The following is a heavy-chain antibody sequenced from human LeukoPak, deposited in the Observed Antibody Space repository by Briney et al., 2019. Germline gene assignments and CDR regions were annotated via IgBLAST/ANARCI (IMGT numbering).Heavy chain of an antibody. CDR2: SNSDGSVR. CDR1: GFGFSRHW. J-gene: IGHJ5*02. CDR3: ARDPSVNNAIGYNWFDH. V-gene: IGHV3-74*01. D-gene: IGHD2/OR15-2a*01. Sequence: PGGSLRLSCAASGFGFSRHWMHWVRQAPGKGLVWVSRSNSDGSVRNYADSVEGRFIISRDNAKNTLYLQMNNLGVEDTAVYFCARDPSVNNAIGYNWFDHWGQGALVTVSS.